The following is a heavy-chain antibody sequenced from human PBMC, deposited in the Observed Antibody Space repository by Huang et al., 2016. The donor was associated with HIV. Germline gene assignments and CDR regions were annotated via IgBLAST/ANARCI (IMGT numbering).Heavy chain of an antibody. CDR3: ARTAYSYGFRQGYNWFDP. Sequence: QVLLVQSGAEVRKPGSSVKVSCTAFGGTFSSYAISWVRQAPGQGLEWMGGIIPILGTANSTQKFQGRVTITVDESTNTGYMELTRLTSEDTAVYYCARTAYSYGFRQGYNWFDPWGQGTPVTVSS. CDR1: GGTFSSYA. D-gene: IGHD5-18*01. V-gene: IGHV1-69*13. J-gene: IGHJ5*02. CDR2: IIPILGTA.